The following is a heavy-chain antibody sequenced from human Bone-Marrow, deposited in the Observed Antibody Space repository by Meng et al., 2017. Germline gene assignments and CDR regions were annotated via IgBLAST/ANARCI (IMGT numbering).Heavy chain of an antibody. CDR1: GFTFSSYE. Sequence: GGSLRLSCAASGFTFSSYEMNWVRQAPGKGLEWVAVISYDGSNKYYADSVKGRFTISRDNSKNTLYLQMNSLRAEDTAVYYCAREEDYYDSSGLRCALDIWGQGTMVTVSS. J-gene: IGHJ3*02. V-gene: IGHV3-30*04. CDR3: AREEDYYDSSGLRCALDI. D-gene: IGHD3-22*01. CDR2: ISYDGSNK.